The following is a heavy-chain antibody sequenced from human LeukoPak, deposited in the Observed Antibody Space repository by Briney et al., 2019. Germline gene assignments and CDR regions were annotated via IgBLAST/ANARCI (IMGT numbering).Heavy chain of an antibody. J-gene: IGHJ4*02. Sequence: ASVKVSCKASGYTFTGYYMHWVRQAPGQGLEWMGRINPNSGGTNYAQKFQGRVTMTRDTSISTAYMELSRLRSDDTAVYYCARKAIVVVPAAMNANYWGQGTLVTVSS. D-gene: IGHD2-2*01. CDR3: ARKAIVVVPAAMNANY. V-gene: IGHV1-2*06. CDR1: GYTFTGYY. CDR2: INPNSGGT.